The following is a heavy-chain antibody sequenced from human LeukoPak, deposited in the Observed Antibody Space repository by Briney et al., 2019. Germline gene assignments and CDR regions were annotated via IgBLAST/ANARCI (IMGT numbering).Heavy chain of an antibody. D-gene: IGHD3-22*01. CDR2: IYTSGST. V-gene: IGHV4-61*02. Sequence: PSETLSLTCSVSGGSISSGGYYWSWIRQPAGKGLEWIGRIYTSGSTNYNPSLKSRVTISVDTSKNQFSLSLSSVTAADTAVYYCARAGPSRSGYYLNWFDPWGQGTLVTVSS. CDR1: GGSISSGGYY. CDR3: ARAGPSRSGYYLNWFDP. J-gene: IGHJ5*02.